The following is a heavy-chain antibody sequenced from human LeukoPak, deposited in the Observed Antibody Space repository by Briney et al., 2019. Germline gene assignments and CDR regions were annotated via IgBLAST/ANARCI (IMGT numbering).Heavy chain of an antibody. CDR1: GFTFRNYV. CDR3: AKGGWGTVLDY. J-gene: IGHJ4*02. V-gene: IGHV3-23*01. D-gene: IGHD3-16*01. Sequence: GGSLRLSCAASGFTFRNYVIHWVRQAPGKGLEWVSTISGSGDSTYYSDSVKGRFTISRDNSENTLYLQLNSLRAEDTAVYYCAKGGWGTVLDYWGQGTLVTVSP. CDR2: ISGSGDST.